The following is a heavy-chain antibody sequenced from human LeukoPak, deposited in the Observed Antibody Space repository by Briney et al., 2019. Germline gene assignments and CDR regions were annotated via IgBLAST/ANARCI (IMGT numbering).Heavy chain of an antibody. Sequence: SETLSLTCAVYGGSFSVYYWSWIRQPPGKGLEWIGEINHSGSTNYNPSLKSRVTISVDTSKNQFSLKLSSVTAADTAVYYCARVGCSGGSCYSGFDYWGQGTLVTVSS. CDR3: ARVGCSGGSCYSGFDY. J-gene: IGHJ4*02. D-gene: IGHD2-15*01. CDR2: INHSGST. CDR1: GGSFSVYY. V-gene: IGHV4-34*01.